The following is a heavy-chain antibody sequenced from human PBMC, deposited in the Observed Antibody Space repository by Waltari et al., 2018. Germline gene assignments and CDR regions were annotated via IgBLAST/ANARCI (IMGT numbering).Heavy chain of an antibody. CDR1: GGSLSGYY. CDR3: ARAIGFWSGFPNYYYCYYMDV. D-gene: IGHD3-3*01. V-gene: IGHV4-34*01. CDR2: INHSGST. J-gene: IGHJ6*03. Sequence: QVQLQQWGAGLLKPSETLSLTCAVYGGSLSGYYWSWIRQPPGKGREWIGEINHSGSTIYNPSLKSRVTISVDTSKNQFSLKLSSVTAADTAVYYCARAIGFWSGFPNYYYCYYMDVWDKGTTVTVSS.